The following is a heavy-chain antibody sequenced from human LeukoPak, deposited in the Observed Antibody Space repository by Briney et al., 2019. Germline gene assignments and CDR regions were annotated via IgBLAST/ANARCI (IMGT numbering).Heavy chain of an antibody. J-gene: IGHJ4*02. CDR3: ARGGFLEWLLY. Sequence: AQTLSLTCTVSGGSISSGGYDWSWLRQPPGRGLEWIGYIYHSGSTYYNPSLKSRVTISVDRSKNQFSLKLSSVTAADTAVYYCARGGFLEWLLYWGQGTLVTVSS. CDR2: IYHSGST. CDR1: GGSISSGGYD. V-gene: IGHV4-30-2*01. D-gene: IGHD3-3*01.